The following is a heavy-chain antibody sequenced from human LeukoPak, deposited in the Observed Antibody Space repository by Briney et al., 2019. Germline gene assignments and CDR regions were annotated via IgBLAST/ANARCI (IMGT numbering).Heavy chain of an antibody. J-gene: IGHJ4*02. Sequence: ETLSLTCTVSGGSISSRSYYWGWIRQPPGKGLEWVANIKQDGSEKYYVDSVKGRFTISRDNAKNSLYLQMNSLRAEDTAVYYCARIQRPVMSGGYYFDYWGQGTLVTVSS. CDR1: GGSISSRSYY. CDR3: ARIQRPVMSGGYYFDY. D-gene: IGHD1-1*01. V-gene: IGHV3-7*01. CDR2: IKQDGSEK.